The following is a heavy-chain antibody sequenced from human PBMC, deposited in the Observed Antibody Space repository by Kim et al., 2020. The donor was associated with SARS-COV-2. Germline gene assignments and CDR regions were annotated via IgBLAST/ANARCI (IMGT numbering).Heavy chain of an antibody. J-gene: IGHJ6*02. CDR1: GFTVSSNY. CDR2: IYSGGST. Sequence: GGSLRLSCAASGFTVSSNYMSWVRQAPGKGLEWVSVIYSGGSTYYADSVKGRFTISRDNSKNTLYLQMNSLRAGDTAVYYCARDLVSTTLITMVRGARAPFYGMDVWGQGTTVTVSS. D-gene: IGHD3-10*01. CDR3: ARDLVSTTLITMVRGARAPFYGMDV. V-gene: IGHV3-66*01.